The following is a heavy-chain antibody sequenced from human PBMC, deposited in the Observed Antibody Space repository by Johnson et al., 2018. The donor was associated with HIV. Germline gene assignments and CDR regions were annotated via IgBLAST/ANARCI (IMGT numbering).Heavy chain of an antibody. V-gene: IGHV3-23*04. J-gene: IGHJ3*02. CDR2: ISGSGGST. Sequence: VQVVESGGGVVQPGRSLRLSCAASGFTFSSYAMRWVRQAPGKGLGWVSAISGSGGSTYYADSVQGRRTVPRDNAKNSLYLQLNSLRAEETAVYYCAKTTFMIAAAGPLAFDIWGQGTMVTVSS. CDR3: AKTTFMIAAAGPLAFDI. CDR1: GFTFSSYA. D-gene: IGHD6-13*01.